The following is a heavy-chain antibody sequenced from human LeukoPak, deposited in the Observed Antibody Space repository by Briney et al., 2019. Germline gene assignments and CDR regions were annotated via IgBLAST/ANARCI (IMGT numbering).Heavy chain of an antibody. Sequence: GGSLRLSCAASGFTVSSNYMSWVRQAPGKGLEWVSVIYSGGSTYYADSVKGRFTISRDNSKNTLDLQMNSLRAEDTAVYYCAKEWVGGSYDYWGQGTLVTVSS. CDR1: GFTVSSNY. J-gene: IGHJ4*02. CDR3: AKEWVGGSYDY. CDR2: IYSGGST. V-gene: IGHV3-66*01. D-gene: IGHD3-10*01.